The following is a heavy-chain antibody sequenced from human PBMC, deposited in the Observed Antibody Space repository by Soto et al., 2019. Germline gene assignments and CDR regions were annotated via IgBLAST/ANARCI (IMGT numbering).Heavy chain of an antibody. CDR1: GGTFSSFT. CDR2: IIPIYGTA. CDR3: AKDRRADWECCCYYAIDV. D-gene: IGHD2-15*01. V-gene: IGHV1-69*01. Sequence: QVQLVQSGAEVKKPGSSVKVSCKASGGTFSSFTISWVRQAPGQGLEWMGGIIPIYGTANYAQKFQGRVTITADASTRTAYMELSRLSSEDTDVYYCAKDRRADWECCCYYAIDVWGQGTMVTVSS. J-gene: IGHJ6*02.